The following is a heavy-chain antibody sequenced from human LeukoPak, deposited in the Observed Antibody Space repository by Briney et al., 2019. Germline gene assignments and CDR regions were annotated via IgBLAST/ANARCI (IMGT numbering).Heavy chain of an antibody. J-gene: IGHJ3*01. D-gene: IGHD1-26*01. CDR2: IRSKGNNYAT. CDR1: GFTFSGST. Sequence: GGSLRLSCAASGFTFSGSTMHWVRQASGKGLEWVGRIRSKGNNYATAYAASVKGRFTISREDSKNMAYLQMSRLKTEGTAVYYCTGGIVGASDAFDVWGQGTMVTVSA. V-gene: IGHV3-73*01. CDR3: TGGIVGASDAFDV.